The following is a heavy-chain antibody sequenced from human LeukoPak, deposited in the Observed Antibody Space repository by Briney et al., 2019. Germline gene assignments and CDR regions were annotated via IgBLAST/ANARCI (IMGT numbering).Heavy chain of an antibody. D-gene: IGHD5-24*01. CDR1: GGSISSGGYS. Sequence: PSETLSLTCAVSGGSISSGGYSWSWIRQPPGKGLEWIGYIYYSGSTNYNPSLKSRVTISVDTSKNQFSLKLSSVTAADTAVYYCAREDGYNFADYWGQGTLVTVSS. V-gene: IGHV4-61*08. CDR3: AREDGYNFADY. J-gene: IGHJ4*02. CDR2: IYYSGST.